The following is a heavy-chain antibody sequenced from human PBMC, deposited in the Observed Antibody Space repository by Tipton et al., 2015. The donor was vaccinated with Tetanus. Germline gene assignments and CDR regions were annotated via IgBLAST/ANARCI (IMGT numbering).Heavy chain of an antibody. CDR2: INPNSGGT. D-gene: IGHD3-22*01. V-gene: IGHV1-2*02. J-gene: IGHJ4*02. CDR1: GYTFTGYY. Sequence: QLVQSGAEVKKPGASVKVSCKASGYTFTGYYMHWVRQAPGQGLEWVGWINPNSGGTNYAQKFQGRVTMTRDTSISTAYMELSRLRSDDTAVYYCARGFVPKEDYYDSSGYKSWGQGTLVTVSS. CDR3: ARGFVPKEDYYDSSGYKS.